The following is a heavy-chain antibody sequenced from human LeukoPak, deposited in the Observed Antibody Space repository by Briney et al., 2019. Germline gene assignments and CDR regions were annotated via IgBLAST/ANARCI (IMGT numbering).Heavy chain of an antibody. CDR3: TRRGTPGAFDI. CDR1: GYTLTGYY. CDR2: INPNSGDT. V-gene: IGHV1-2*02. D-gene: IGHD3-16*01. J-gene: IGHJ3*02. Sequence: ASVKVSCKASGYTLTGYYMRWVRQAPQQGLEWMGWINPNSGDTNYAQKFQDRVTMTSDTSISTAYMELRGLRYDDTAMYYCTRRGTPGAFDIWGQGTMVTVSS.